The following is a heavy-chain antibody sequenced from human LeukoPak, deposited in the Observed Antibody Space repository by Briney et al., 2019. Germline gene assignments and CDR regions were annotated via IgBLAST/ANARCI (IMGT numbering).Heavy chain of an antibody. D-gene: IGHD5-24*01. CDR2: INHSGNI. V-gene: IGHV4-34*01. Sequence: SETLSLTCGVYGGSFSGYYWSWIRQPPGKGLEWIGEINHSGNINYNPSLKSRVTMSVDTSKNQFSLRLSSVTAADTAVYYCARRSYNSPFRYWGQGTLVTVSS. J-gene: IGHJ4*02. CDR1: GGSFSGYY. CDR3: ARRSYNSPFRY.